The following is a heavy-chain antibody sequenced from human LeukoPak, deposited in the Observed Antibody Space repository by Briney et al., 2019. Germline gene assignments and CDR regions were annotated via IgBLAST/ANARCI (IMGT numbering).Heavy chain of an antibody. CDR1: GYPFNSYA. CDR2: ISPGGSNT. J-gene: IGHJ4*02. Sequence: PGGSLRLSCAASGYPFNSYAMSWVRHAPGKGLEWVSDISPGGSNTYYADSVRGRFTISRDNSKNTLYLQMSNLRAEDSAVYYCARSSGSGSSYNYFDYWGQGTLVTVSS. V-gene: IGHV3-23*01. D-gene: IGHD3-10*01. CDR3: ARSSGSGSSYNYFDY.